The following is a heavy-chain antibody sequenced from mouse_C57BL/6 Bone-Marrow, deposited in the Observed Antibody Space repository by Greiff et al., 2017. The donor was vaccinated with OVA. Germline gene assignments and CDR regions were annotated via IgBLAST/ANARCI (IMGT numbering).Heavy chain of an antibody. CDR3: ARQSGTGGYYYAMDY. J-gene: IGHJ4*01. V-gene: IGHV2-6-1*01. CDR2: IWSDGST. Sequence: VKLMESGPGLVAPSQSLSITCTVSGFSLTSYGVHWVRQPPGKGLEWLVVIWSDGSTTYNSALKSRLSISKDNSKSQVFLKMNSLQTDDTAMYYCARQSGTGGYYYAMDYWGQGTSVTVSS. D-gene: IGHD4-1*01. CDR1: GFSLTSYG.